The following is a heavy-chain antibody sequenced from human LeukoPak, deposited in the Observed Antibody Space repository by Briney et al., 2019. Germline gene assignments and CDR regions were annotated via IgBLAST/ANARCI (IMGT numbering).Heavy chain of an antibody. CDR1: GGSISSSPYY. D-gene: IGHD6-19*01. CDR2: IYYSGTT. J-gene: IGHJ4*02. V-gene: IGHV4-39*01. Sequence: SETLSLTCTVSGGSISSSPYYWGWIRQPPGKGLEWIGSIYYSGTTHYNPSLESRVTISVDTSKNQFSLKLNSVTAADTAVYYCARWGSGWYGIIWGQGILVTVSS. CDR3: ARWGSGWYGII.